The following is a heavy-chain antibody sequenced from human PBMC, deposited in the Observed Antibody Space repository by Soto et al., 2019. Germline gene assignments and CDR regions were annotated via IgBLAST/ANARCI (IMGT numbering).Heavy chain of an antibody. V-gene: IGHV3-23*01. CDR3: AKAPFFSSGWYFGDYFDY. D-gene: IGHD6-19*01. Sequence: GGSLRLSCAASGFTFSSYAMSWVRQAPGKGLEWVSAISGSGGSTYYADSVKGRFTISRDHSKNTLYLQMNSLRAEDTAVYYCAKAPFFSSGWYFGDYFDYWGQGTLVTVSS. J-gene: IGHJ4*02. CDR1: GFTFSSYA. CDR2: ISGSGGST.